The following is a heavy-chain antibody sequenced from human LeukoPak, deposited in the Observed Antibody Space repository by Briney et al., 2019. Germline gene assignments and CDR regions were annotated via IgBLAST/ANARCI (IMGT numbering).Heavy chain of an antibody. V-gene: IGHV3-48*03. CDR1: GVTFSSYE. CDR2: ISSGGNTI. J-gene: IGHJ3*02. D-gene: IGHD5/OR15-5a*01. Sequence: QPGGSLRLSCAASGVTFSSYEMNWVRQAPGKGLEWVSYISSGGNTIFYADSVKGRFTISRDNAENSLYPQMNSLRAEDTAVYYCAKDSVSWAFDIWGQGTMVTVSS. CDR3: AKDSVSWAFDI.